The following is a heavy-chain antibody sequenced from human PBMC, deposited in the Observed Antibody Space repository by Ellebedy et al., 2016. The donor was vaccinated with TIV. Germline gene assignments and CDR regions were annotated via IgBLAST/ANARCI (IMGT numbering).Heavy chain of an antibody. J-gene: IGHJ1*01. CDR1: GFTFSKFA. V-gene: IGHV3-21*01. CDR2: ISSSSSYI. CDR3: AMIPHPTYGDNFSYGEKFGYFQH. D-gene: IGHD4-23*01. Sequence: PGGSLRLSCAASGFTFSKFAITWVRQAPGKGLEWVSSISSSSSYIYYADSVKGRFTISRDNAKNSLYLQMNSLRAEDTAVYYCAMIPHPTYGDNFSYGEKFGYFQHWGQGTLVTVSS.